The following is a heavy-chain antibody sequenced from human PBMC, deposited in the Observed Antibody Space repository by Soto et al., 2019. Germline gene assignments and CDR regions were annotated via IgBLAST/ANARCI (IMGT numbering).Heavy chain of an antibody. D-gene: IGHD2-15*01. Sequence: EVSLLESGRGLVQPGGSLRLSCAASGFTFSSYAMRWVRQAPGKGLEWVSGIDGSGGDTAFADSVKGRFTISRDNSENPLYLHMNSMRATDTARYFFAKEIGAAAYVQTSPFNFWGQGTLVPVSS. CDR3: AKEIGAAAYVQTSPFNF. CDR2: IDGSGGDT. V-gene: IGHV3-23*01. J-gene: IGHJ4*02. CDR1: GFTFSSYA.